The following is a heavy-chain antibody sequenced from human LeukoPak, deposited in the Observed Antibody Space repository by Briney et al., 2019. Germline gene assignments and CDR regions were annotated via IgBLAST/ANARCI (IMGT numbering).Heavy chain of an antibody. Sequence: GGSLRLSCAASGFTFSSYWMHWVRQGPGKGLVWVSRIYSDGSRTTYADSVKGRFTISGDNAKNTLYLQMNRLRAEDTAVYYCARSGRGGAFDIWGQGTVVTVSS. J-gene: IGHJ3*02. D-gene: IGHD1-26*01. CDR3: ARSGRGGAFDI. V-gene: IGHV3-74*01. CDR1: GFTFSSYW. CDR2: IYSDGSRT.